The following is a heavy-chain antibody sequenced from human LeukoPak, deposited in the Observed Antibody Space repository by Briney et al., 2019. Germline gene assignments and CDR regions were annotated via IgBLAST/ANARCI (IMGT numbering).Heavy chain of an antibody. J-gene: IGHJ4*02. CDR1: GFTFSSSA. D-gene: IGHD5-24*01. V-gene: IGHV3-23*01. CDR2: ISNNGGYT. Sequence: GGSLRLSCAASGFTFSSSAMSWVRQAPGKGLEWVSAISNNGGYTYYADSVQGRFTISRDNSKSTLCLQMNSLRAEDTAVYYCAKGARWLQSPDFDYWGQGTLVTVSS. CDR3: AKGARWLQSPDFDY.